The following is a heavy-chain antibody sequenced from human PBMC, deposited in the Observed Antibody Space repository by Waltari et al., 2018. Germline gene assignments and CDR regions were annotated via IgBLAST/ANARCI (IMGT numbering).Heavy chain of an antibody. J-gene: IGHJ4*02. Sequence: QVQLVQSGGEVKKTGSSGKVSCKASGGTFSNYAISWVRQAPGQGLECMGGIIPIFVTAHYAQKFQGRVTITADESTRTACMELSSLGSDDTALYYCARGYTGSYYRFEYWGQGTLATVSS. V-gene: IGHV1-69*01. CDR3: ARGYTGSYYRFEY. CDR1: GGTFSNYA. D-gene: IGHD1-26*01. CDR2: IIPIFVTA.